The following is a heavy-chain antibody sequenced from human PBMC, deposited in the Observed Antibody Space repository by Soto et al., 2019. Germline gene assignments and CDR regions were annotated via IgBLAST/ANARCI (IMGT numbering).Heavy chain of an antibody. Sequence: SQTLSLTCAISGDSVSSNSAAWNWIRHSPSRGLEWLGRTYYSSKWNNDYAVSVKSRITINPDTSKKQFTLQLNSVTPEDTAVYYCARVNLNLGYYGMDVWGQGTTVTVSS. J-gene: IGHJ6*02. V-gene: IGHV6-1*01. CDR3: ARVNLNLGYYGMDV. CDR1: GDSVSSNSAA. CDR2: TYYSSKWNN. D-gene: IGHD1-7*01.